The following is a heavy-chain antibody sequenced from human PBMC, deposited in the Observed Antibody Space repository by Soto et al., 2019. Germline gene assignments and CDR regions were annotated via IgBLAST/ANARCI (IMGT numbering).Heavy chain of an antibody. CDR1: GGSISSYY. V-gene: IGHV4-59*08. D-gene: IGHD1-7*01. CDR3: ARHETGPRGYYYGMDV. Sequence: ASETLSLTCTVSGGSISSYYWSWIRQPPGKGLEWIGYIYYSGSTNYNPSLKSRVTISVDTSKNQFSLKLSSVTAADTAVYYCARHETGPRGYYYGMDVWGQGTTVTVSS. J-gene: IGHJ6*02. CDR2: IYYSGST.